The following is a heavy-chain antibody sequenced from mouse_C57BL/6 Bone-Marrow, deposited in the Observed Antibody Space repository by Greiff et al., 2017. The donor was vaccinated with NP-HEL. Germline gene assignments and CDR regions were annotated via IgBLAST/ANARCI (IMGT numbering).Heavy chain of an antibody. CDR1: GFSLTSYG. CDR3: ARHHYDYDAWYFDV. Sequence: VQRVESGPGLVAPSQSLSITCTVSGFSLTSYGVHWVRQPPGKGLEWLVVIWSDGSTTYNSALKSRLSISKDNSKSQVFLKMNSLQTDDTAMYYCARHHYDYDAWYFDVWGTGTTVTVSS. V-gene: IGHV2-6-1*01. J-gene: IGHJ1*03. CDR2: IWSDGST. D-gene: IGHD2-4*01.